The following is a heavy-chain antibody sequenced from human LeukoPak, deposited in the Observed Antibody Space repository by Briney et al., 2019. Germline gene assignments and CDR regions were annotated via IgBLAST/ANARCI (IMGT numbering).Heavy chain of an antibody. CDR3: ARDHASYSSGWDPSDY. D-gene: IGHD6-19*01. Sequence: ASVKVSCKASGYTFTSYYMHWVRQAPGQGLEWMGIINPSGGSTSYAQKFQGRVTMTRDTSTSTVYMELSSLRSEDTAVYYCARDHASYSSGWDPSDYWGQGTLVTVSS. V-gene: IGHV1-46*01. CDR2: INPSGGST. CDR1: GYTFTSYY. J-gene: IGHJ4*02.